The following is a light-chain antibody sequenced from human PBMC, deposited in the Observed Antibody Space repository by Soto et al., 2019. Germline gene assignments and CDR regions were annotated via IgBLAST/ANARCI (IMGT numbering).Light chain of an antibody. CDR3: HQSHIILST. CDR2: TAS. CDR1: QTISSY. V-gene: IGKV1-39*01. Sequence: DIQVTQSPSSLSASVGDRVTITCRTSQTISSYLNWYQPKPVKAPNLLIFTASHFQFGVPSRFSGSGSGTDFTLTICTLHPEDFAPFNSHQSHIILSTFGQGRSLEIK. J-gene: IGKJ5*01.